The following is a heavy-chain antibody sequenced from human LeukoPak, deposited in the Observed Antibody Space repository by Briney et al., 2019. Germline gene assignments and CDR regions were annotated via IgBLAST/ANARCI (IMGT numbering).Heavy chain of an antibody. Sequence: GGSLRLSCAASGFTFSSYSMNWVRQAPGKGLEWVSSISSSSSYIYYADSVKGRFTISRDNAKNSLYLQMNSLRAEDTAVYYCANFERTVAGPYNWFDPWGQGTLVTVSS. V-gene: IGHV3-21*04. CDR1: GFTFSSYS. CDR2: ISSSSSYI. D-gene: IGHD6-19*01. CDR3: ANFERTVAGPYNWFDP. J-gene: IGHJ5*02.